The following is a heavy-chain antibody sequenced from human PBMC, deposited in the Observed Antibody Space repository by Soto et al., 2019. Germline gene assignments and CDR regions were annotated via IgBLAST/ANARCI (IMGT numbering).Heavy chain of an antibody. D-gene: IGHD3-10*01. Sequence: SETLSLTCTVSGGSISSSSYYWGWIRQPPGKGLEWIGSIYYSGSTYYNPSLKSRVTISVDTSKNQFSLKLSSVTAADTAVYYCARREYGSGSYYYWGQGTLVTVSS. CDR2: IYYSGST. CDR1: GGSISSSSYY. CDR3: ARREYGSGSYYY. J-gene: IGHJ4*02. V-gene: IGHV4-39*01.